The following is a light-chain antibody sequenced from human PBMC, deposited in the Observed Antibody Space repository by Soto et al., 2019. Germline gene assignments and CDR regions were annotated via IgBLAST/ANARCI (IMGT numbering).Light chain of an antibody. CDR1: QNIRRN. CDR2: HAS. Sequence: EIVMTQSPATLSVSPGERGTLSCRASQNIRRNLAWYQQKPGQAPRLLIYHASTRAPGIPARFTGAGSGTEFTLTISSLQSEDFALYYCQQYENWPPVTFGGGTKVDIK. CDR3: QQYENWPPVT. V-gene: IGKV3-15*01. J-gene: IGKJ4*01.